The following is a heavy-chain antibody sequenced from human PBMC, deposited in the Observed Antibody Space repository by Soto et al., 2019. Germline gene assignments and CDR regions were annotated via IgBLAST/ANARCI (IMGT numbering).Heavy chain of an antibody. CDR1: GGSVSDKTYY. Sequence: SETLSLTCSVSGGSVSDKTYYWSWIRQPPGKRLEWIGYVYYSCTTNYNPSLKSRVTISVDLSKNRFSLRLSSVTTADTALYYCARTTAVPNTLRSRYFCEYWGKGTLVTVSS. CDR2: VYYSCTT. J-gene: IGHJ4*02. D-gene: IGHD4-17*01. CDR3: ARTTAVPNTLRSRYFCEY. V-gene: IGHV4-61*01.